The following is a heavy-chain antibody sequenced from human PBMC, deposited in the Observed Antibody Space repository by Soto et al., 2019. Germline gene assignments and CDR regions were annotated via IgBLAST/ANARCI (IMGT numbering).Heavy chain of an antibody. V-gene: IGHV3-48*01. CDR1: GFTFSSYS. D-gene: IGHD5-18*01. CDR2: ISSSSSTI. CDR3: ARDGARYSY. J-gene: IGHJ4*02. Sequence: GGSLRLSCAASGFTFSSYSMNWVRQAPGKGLEWVSYISSSSSTIYYADSVKGRFTISRDNAKNSLYLQMNSLRAEDTAVYYCARDGARYSYWGQGTLVTVSS.